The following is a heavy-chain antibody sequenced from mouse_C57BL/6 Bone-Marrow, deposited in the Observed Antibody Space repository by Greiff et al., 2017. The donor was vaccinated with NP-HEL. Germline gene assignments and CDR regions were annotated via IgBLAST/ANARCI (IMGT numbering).Heavy chain of an antibody. V-gene: IGHV1-80*01. J-gene: IGHJ4*01. D-gene: IGHD1-1*01. Sequence: QVQLQQSGAELVQPGASVKISCKASGYAFSSYWINWVKQRPGKGLEWIGQIYPGDGDTNYNGKSKGKASLTADKSSSTAYMQLSSLTSEDSAVDFCARGGYGRSRFGYAMEYWGQGTSVTVSS. CDR2: IYPGDGDT. CDR3: ARGGYGRSRFGYAMEY. CDR1: GYAFSSYW.